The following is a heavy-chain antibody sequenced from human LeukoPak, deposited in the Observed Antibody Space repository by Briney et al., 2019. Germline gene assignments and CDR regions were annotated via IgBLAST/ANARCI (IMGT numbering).Heavy chain of an antibody. J-gene: IGHJ5*02. CDR1: GGSFSGYY. Sequence: SETLSPTCAVYGGSFSGYYWSWIRQPPGKGLEWIGEINHSGSTNYNPSLKSRVTISVDTSKNQFSLKLSSVTAADTAVYYCARDLPKHYVWGSYREVWFDPWGQGTLVTVSS. V-gene: IGHV4-34*01. D-gene: IGHD3-16*02. CDR2: INHSGST. CDR3: ARDLPKHYVWGSYREVWFDP.